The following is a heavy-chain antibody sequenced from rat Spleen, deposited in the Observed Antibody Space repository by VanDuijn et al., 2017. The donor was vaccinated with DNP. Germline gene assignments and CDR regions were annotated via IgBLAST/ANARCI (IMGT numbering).Heavy chain of an antibody. D-gene: IGHD1-6*01. V-gene: IGHV5-17*01. CDR1: GFTFGDYA. CDR3: ARHGSRYYGWGSRGY. CDR2: IIYDGSST. J-gene: IGHJ2*01. Sequence: EVQLVESGGGLVQPGNSLKLSCAASGFTFGDYAMAWVRQSPKKGLEWVATIIYDGSSTYYRDSVRGRFTISRDYARSTLYLQMDSLRSEDTATYYCARHGSRYYGWGSRGYWGQGVMVTVSS.